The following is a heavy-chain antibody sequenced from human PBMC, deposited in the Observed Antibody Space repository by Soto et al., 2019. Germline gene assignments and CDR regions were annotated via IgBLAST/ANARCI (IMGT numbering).Heavy chain of an antibody. CDR2: IIPIFDTP. J-gene: IGHJ4*02. D-gene: IGHD3-16*01. CDR1: GGTFKMYA. V-gene: IGHV1-69*01. Sequence: QVQLVQSGAEVRKPGSAVRVSCKASGGTFKMYAMNWVRQAPGHGLEWMAGIIPIFDTPRYAQKFQGRVTITVDESTTTAYMELSSLRSEDTATYYCTRSIGSGGVMGGFDYWGQGTLVTVAS. CDR3: TRSIGSGGVMGGFDY.